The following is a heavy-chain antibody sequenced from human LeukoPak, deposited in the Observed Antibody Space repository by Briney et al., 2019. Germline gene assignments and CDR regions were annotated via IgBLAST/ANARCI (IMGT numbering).Heavy chain of an antibody. J-gene: IGHJ4*02. CDR2: ISASGGST. D-gene: IGHD5-12*01. V-gene: IGHV3-23*01. CDR3: AKYVIQQLRSSGYDYFDY. CDR1: GFTFNTYG. Sequence: GGSLRLSCAASGFTFNTYGMSWVRQAPGKGLEWVSGISASGGSTNYADSVKGRFTISRDNFKNTLYLQLNSLRAEDTAVYYCAKYVIQQLRSSGYDYFDYWGQGTLVTVSS.